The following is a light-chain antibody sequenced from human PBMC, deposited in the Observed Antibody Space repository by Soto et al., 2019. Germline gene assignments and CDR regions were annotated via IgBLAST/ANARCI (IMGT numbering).Light chain of an antibody. CDR1: QSVRHDY. V-gene: IGKV3-20*01. CDR3: QQYGDSLP. CDR2: GAS. Sequence: EIVLTQSPGTLSLSPGESATLSCRASQSVRHDYLAWYQQKPGRAPRLVIYGASNRASGVPDRFSGSGSGTDFNLTISRLEPEGFAVYYCQQYGDSLPFGGGTEVDIK. J-gene: IGKJ4*01.